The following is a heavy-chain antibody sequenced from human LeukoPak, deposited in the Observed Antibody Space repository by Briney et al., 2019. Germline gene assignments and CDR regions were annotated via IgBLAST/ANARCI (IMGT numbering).Heavy chain of an antibody. CDR3: ARDKIVGATHFDY. CDR2: IYYSGST. CDR1: GGSISSYY. J-gene: IGHJ4*02. Sequence: SETLSLTCTVSGGSISSYYWSWIRQPPGKGLEWIGYIYYSGSTNYNPSLKSRVTISVDTSKNQFSLKLSSVTAADTAVYYCARDKIVGATHFDYWGQGTLVTVSS. D-gene: IGHD1-26*01. V-gene: IGHV4-59*01.